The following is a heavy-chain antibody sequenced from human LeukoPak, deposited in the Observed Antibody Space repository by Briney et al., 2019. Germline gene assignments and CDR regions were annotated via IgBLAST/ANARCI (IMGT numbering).Heavy chain of an antibody. Sequence: PGRSLRLSCAASGFTFSSYAMHWVRQAPGKGLEWVAVISYDGSNKYYADSVKGRFTISRDNSKNTLYLQMNSLRAEDTAVYYCARDLLEQQLSGYWGQGTLVTVSS. D-gene: IGHD6-13*01. V-gene: IGHV3-30-3*01. CDR2: ISYDGSNK. CDR1: GFTFSSYA. J-gene: IGHJ4*02. CDR3: ARDLLEQQLSGY.